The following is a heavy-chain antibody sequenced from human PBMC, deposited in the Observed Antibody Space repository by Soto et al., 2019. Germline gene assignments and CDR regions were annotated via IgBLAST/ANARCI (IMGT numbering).Heavy chain of an antibody. Sequence: QVQLLESGPTLVKPSETLFLTCSVSGDSLNNNWWTWIRQAPGTAPELVGYIYYKGDIRYNPSLESRVTISLDTPKNQISLELRSVTGADTAVYFCARGSLVYDSWGQGILVTVSS. CDR2: IYYKGDI. D-gene: IGHD3-16*01. CDR3: ARGSLVYDS. J-gene: IGHJ4*02. CDR1: GDSLNNNW. V-gene: IGHV4-59*01.